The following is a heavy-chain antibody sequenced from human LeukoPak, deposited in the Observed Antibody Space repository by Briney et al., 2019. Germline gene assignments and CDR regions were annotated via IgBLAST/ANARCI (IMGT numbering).Heavy chain of an antibody. J-gene: IGHJ4*02. Sequence: PSETLSLTCTVSGGPISRNSYYWGWIRQSPGKGLEWVAIFYYSGTTFKNPSLKSRVTISVDPSQNQFSLNLKSVTAADTAVYFCAKGRSPKAPFGYWGQGTLVTVSS. CDR3: AKGRSPKAPFGY. CDR2: FYYSGTT. CDR1: GGPISRNSYY. V-gene: IGHV4-39*01.